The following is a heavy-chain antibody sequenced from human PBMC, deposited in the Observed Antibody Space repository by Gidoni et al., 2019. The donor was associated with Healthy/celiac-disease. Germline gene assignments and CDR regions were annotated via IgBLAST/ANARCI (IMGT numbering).Heavy chain of an antibody. CDR3: AKDLAYCSGGSCYPYYFDY. CDR1: GFTFSSYA. Sequence: EVQLLESGGGLVQPGGSLRLSCAASGFTFSSYAMSWVRQAPGKGLEWVSAISGSGGSTYYADSVKGRFTISRDNSKNTLYLQMNSLRAEDTAVYYCAKDLAYCSGGSCYPYYFDYWGQGTLVTVSS. D-gene: IGHD2-15*01. V-gene: IGHV3-23*01. J-gene: IGHJ4*02. CDR2: ISGSGGST.